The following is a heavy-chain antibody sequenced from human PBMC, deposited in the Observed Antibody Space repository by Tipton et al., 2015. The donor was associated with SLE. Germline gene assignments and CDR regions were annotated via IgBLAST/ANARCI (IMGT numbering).Heavy chain of an antibody. J-gene: IGHJ6*03. V-gene: IGHV4-59*01. D-gene: IGHD6-6*01. CDR1: GGSISSYY. Sequence: TLSLTCTVSGGSISSYYWSWIRQPPGKGLEWIGYIHHSGSTNYNPSLQSRVTISVDTSKNQFSLKLSSVTAADTAVYYCARDKGRSDYYFYYYMDVWGTGTTVTVTS. CDR2: IHHSGST. CDR3: ARDKGRSDYYFYYYMDV.